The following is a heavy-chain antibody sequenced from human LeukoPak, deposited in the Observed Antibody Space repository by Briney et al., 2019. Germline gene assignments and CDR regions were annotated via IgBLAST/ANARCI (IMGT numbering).Heavy chain of an antibody. CDR1: GFTFSSYS. CDR2: ISASGYST. D-gene: IGHD6-6*01. J-gene: IGHJ6*02. CDR3: AKDRRPHKYYYYYGMDV. Sequence: PGGSLRLSCAASGFTFSSYSMSWVRQAPGQGLEWVSAISASGYSTYYAHSVKGRFTVSRDNSKDTLYLQMNNLRVEDTAIYFCAKDRRPHKYYYYYGMDVWGQGTTVTVSS. V-gene: IGHV3-23*01.